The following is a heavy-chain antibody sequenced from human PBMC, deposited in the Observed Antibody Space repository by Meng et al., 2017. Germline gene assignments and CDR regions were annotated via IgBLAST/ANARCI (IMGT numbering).Heavy chain of an antibody. V-gene: IGHV1-18*01. CDR1: GYTFTSYG. J-gene: IGHJ4*02. Sequence: QFPPVQSGAEVKKPGASVNVSCKASGYTFTSYGISWVRQAPGQGLEWMGWISAYNGNTNYAQKLQGRGTMTTDTSTSTAYMELRSLRSDDTAVYYCARDLKRDHHLGEGGYWGQGTLVTVSS. CDR3: ARDLKRDHHLGEGGY. D-gene: IGHD3-16*01. CDR2: ISAYNGNT.